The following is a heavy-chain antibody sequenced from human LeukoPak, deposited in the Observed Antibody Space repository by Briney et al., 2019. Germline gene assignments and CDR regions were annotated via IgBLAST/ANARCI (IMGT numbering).Heavy chain of an antibody. CDR1: GFTVSDNY. D-gene: IGHD4-17*01. V-gene: IGHV3-53*01. CDR2: ISNGGNT. Sequence: PGGSLRLSCAASGFTVSDNYMTWVRQAPGKGLEWVSLISNGGNTYYEDSVKGRFTISRDISQNMLYLQMNSLRAEDTAVYYCARESTVTTPYFDYWGQGTLVTVAS. J-gene: IGHJ4*02. CDR3: ARESTVTTPYFDY.